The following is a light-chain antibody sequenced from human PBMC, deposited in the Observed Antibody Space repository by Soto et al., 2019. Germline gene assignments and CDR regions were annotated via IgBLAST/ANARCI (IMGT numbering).Light chain of an antibody. CDR3: QQYNSYWT. V-gene: IGKV1-33*01. J-gene: IGKJ1*01. CDR2: DAS. Sequence: DIQMTQSPSSLSASVGARVTITCQASQNINNYLNWYQQKPGRAPKLLIYDASNLEAGVPSRFRGSGSGTDFTFTISRLQPEDFATYYCQQYNSYWTFGQGTKVDIK. CDR1: QNINNY.